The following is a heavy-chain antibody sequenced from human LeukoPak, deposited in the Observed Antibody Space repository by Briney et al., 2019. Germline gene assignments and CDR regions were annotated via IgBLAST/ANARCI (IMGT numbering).Heavy chain of an antibody. D-gene: IGHD2-21*02. CDR2: INPNSGGT. V-gene: IGHV1-2*02. CDR1: GYTFTGYY. CDR3: ARLLCGGDCYSLPGLDY. Sequence: ASVKVSCQASGYTFTGYYMHWVRQAPGQGLEWMGWINPNSGGTNYAQKFQGRVTMTRDTSISTAYMELSRLRSDDTAVYYCARLLCGGDCYSLPGLDYWGQGTLVTVSS. J-gene: IGHJ4*02.